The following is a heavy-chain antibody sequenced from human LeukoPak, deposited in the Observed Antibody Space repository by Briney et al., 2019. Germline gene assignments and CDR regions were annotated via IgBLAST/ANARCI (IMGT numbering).Heavy chain of an antibody. CDR3: ARDKNYDTSGYYYTY. V-gene: IGHV3-11*04. J-gene: IGHJ4*02. Sequence: PGGSLRLSCAASGFTFSDYYMSWIRQAPGKGLEWVSYISSSGSTIYYADSVKGRFTISRDNAKNSLYLQMNSLRAEDTAVHYCARDKNYDTSGYYYTYWGQGTLVTVSS. CDR2: ISSSGSTI. CDR1: GFTFSDYY. D-gene: IGHD3-22*01.